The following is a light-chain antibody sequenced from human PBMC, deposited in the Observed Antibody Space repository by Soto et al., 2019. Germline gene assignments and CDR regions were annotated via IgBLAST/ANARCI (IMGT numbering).Light chain of an antibody. J-gene: IGKJ2*01. CDR2: GAS. CDR3: QQYNNWPPMYT. CDR1: QSVSNN. V-gene: IGKV3-15*01. Sequence: EIVMTQSPATLSVSPGERATLSCRASQSVSNNLAWYQQKPGQAPRLLIYGASTRATGIPARFSGSGSGPEFTLTISSLQYEDFAVYYCQQYNNWPPMYTVGQGTKLEIK.